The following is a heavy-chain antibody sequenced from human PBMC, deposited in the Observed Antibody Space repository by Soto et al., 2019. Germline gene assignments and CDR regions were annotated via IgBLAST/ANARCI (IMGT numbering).Heavy chain of an antibody. CDR3: AKDAVAAMYYFDY. CDR2: ISGSGGST. D-gene: IGHD5-18*01. J-gene: IGHJ4*02. V-gene: IGHV3-23*01. Sequence: EVQLLESGGGLVQPGGSLRLSCAASGFIFSSYAMSWVRQAPGKELEWVSGISGSGGSTYYADSVKGRFTISRDNSKNTLYLQMNSLRAEDTAVYYCAKDAVAAMYYFDYWGQGTLVTVSS. CDR1: GFIFSSYA.